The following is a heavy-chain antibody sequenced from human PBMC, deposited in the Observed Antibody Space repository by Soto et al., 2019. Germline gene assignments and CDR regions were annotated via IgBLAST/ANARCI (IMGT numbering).Heavy chain of an antibody. J-gene: IGHJ4*02. V-gene: IGHV4-31*03. CDR3: ARSNLMVTFGGVRH. D-gene: IGHD3-16*01. Sequence: QVQLQESGPGLVKPSQTLSLTCTVSGGSISSGGYYWSWIRQHPGKGLEWIGYIYYSGSTYYNPSLKSRVTISVDTSKNQFSLKLSYVTAADTAVYYCARSNLMVTFGGVRHWGQGTLVTVSS. CDR1: GGSISSGGYY. CDR2: IYYSGST.